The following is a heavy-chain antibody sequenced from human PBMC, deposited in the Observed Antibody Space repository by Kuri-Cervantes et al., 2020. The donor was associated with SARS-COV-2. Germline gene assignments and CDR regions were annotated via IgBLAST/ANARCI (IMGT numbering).Heavy chain of an antibody. D-gene: IGHD5-18*01. CDR2: ISSSSSTI. J-gene: IGHJ4*02. V-gene: IGHV3-48*02. CDR3: ARDSRGYSYGYGHLFDY. Sequence: GGSLRLSCAASGFTFSSYSMNWVRQAPGKGLEWVSYISSSSSTIYYADSVKGRFTISRDNAKNSLCLQMNSLRDEDTAVYYCARDSRGYSYGYGHLFDYWGQGTLVTVSS. CDR1: GFTFSSYS.